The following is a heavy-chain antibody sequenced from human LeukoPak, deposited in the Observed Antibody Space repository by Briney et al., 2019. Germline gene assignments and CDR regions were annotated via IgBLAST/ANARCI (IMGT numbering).Heavy chain of an antibody. CDR2: INPNSGGT. CDR1: GYTFTGYY. J-gene: IGHJ4*02. CDR3: XXXXXXXKGDLEYFDY. Sequence: VASVKVSCKASGYTFTGYYMHWVRQAPGQGLEWMGWINPNSGGTNYAQKFQGRVTMTRDTSISTAYMELSRLRSDDTAVYYCXXXXXXXKGDLEYFDYWGQGTLVTVSS. V-gene: IGHV1-2*02.